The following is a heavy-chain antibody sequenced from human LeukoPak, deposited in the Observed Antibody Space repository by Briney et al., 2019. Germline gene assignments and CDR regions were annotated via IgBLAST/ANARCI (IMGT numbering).Heavy chain of an antibody. D-gene: IGHD3-22*01. V-gene: IGHV4-59*08. Sequence: SETLSLTCTVSGGSISSYYWSWIRQPPGKGLEWIGYIYYSGSTNYNPSLKSRVTISVDTSKKQFSLKLSSVTAADTAVYYCARGGYYYDSSGYYYRAFDIWGQGTMVTVSS. CDR3: ARGGYYYDSSGYYYRAFDI. CDR2: IYYSGST. J-gene: IGHJ3*02. CDR1: GGSISSYY.